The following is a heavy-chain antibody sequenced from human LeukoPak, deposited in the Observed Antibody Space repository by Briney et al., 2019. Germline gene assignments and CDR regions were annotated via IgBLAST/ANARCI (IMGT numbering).Heavy chain of an antibody. CDR3: AKDSGGWSLS. Sequence: PGGSLRLSCAASGFTFTSYAMHWVRQAPGKGLEWVAAVSHDGVKQFYADSVKGRFTVSRDNSKNTLYLQMNSLRADDTAVYYCAKDSGGWSLSWGQGTLVTVSS. V-gene: IGHV3-30*04. CDR1: GFTFTSYA. J-gene: IGHJ5*02. CDR2: VSHDGVKQ. D-gene: IGHD2-15*01.